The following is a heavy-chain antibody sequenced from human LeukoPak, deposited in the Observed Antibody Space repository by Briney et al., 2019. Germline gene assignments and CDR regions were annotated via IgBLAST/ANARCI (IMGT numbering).Heavy chain of an antibody. Sequence: GESLMICCHVSGYSCTSQWIGWVRQMPGEGLGWMGIIYPADSVTVYTPSFQYQIRISADRSTSTAYLQWSSLRAADSAMYYCATRAFSNTYPAGWGQGTLVTVSS. D-gene: IGHD2/OR15-2a*01. CDR3: ATRAFSNTYPAG. CDR2: IYPADSVT. J-gene: IGHJ4*02. V-gene: IGHV5-51*01. CDR1: GYSCTSQW.